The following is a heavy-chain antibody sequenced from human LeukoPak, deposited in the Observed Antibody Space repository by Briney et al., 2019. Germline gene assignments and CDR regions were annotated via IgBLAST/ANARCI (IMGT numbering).Heavy chain of an antibody. J-gene: IGHJ4*02. V-gene: IGHV3-23*01. CDR2: ISGSGDST. Sequence: GGSLRLSCAASGFTFSSYSMNWVRQAPGKGLAWVSFISGSGDSTYYADSLRGRFTISRDNSKNTLYLQINSLRAEDTAVYYCAKDGGRGRGAFDYWGQGALVTVSS. CDR3: AKDGGRGRGAFDY. D-gene: IGHD3-3*01. CDR1: GFTFSSYS.